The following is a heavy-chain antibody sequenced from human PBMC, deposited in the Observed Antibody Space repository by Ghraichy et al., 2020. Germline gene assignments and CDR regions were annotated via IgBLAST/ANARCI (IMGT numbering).Heavy chain of an antibody. D-gene: IGHD6-13*01. Sequence: SETLSLTCAVSGYSISSGYYWDWIRQPPGKGLEWIGSIYHSGSTYYNPSLKSRVTISVDTSKNQFSLKLSSVTAADTAVYYCAGIPHSSWYVSFDYWGQGTLVTVSS. CDR2: IYHSGST. CDR1: GYSISSGYY. J-gene: IGHJ4*02. CDR3: AGIPHSSWYVSFDY. V-gene: IGHV4-38-2*01.